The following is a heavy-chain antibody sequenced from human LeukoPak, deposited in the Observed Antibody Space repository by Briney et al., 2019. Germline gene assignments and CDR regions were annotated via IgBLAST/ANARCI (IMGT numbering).Heavy chain of an antibody. J-gene: IGHJ4*02. CDR2: IIPILGIA. Sequence: SVKVSCKASGGTFSSYTISWVRQAPGQGLEWMGRIIPILGIANYAQKFQGRVTITADKSTSTAYMELSSLRSEDTAVYYCARPKDYYDSSGYGCWGQGTLVTVSP. CDR3: ARPKDYYDSSGYGC. V-gene: IGHV1-69*02. CDR1: GGTFSSYT. D-gene: IGHD3-22*01.